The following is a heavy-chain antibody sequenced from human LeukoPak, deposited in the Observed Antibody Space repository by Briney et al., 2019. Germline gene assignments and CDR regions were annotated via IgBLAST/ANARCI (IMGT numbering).Heavy chain of an antibody. CDR2: ISFDGSNK. V-gene: IGHV3-30*18. D-gene: IGHD3-22*01. Sequence: QTGGSLRLSCAASGFTFSSYGMHWVRQAPGKGLEWVAVISFDGSNKYYADSVKGRFTISRDNSKNTLYLQMNSLRAEDSATYYCANRYYDGSPPFDYWGQGTLVTVSS. CDR1: GFTFSSYG. J-gene: IGHJ4*02. CDR3: ANRYYDGSPPFDY.